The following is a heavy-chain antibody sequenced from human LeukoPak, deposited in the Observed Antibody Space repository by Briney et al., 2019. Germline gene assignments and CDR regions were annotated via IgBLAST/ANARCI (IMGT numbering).Heavy chain of an antibody. Sequence: PSETLSLTCTVSGGSISSGDYYWSWIRQPPGKGLEWIGYIYYSGSTYYNPSLKSRVTISVDTSKNQFSLKLSSVTAADTAVYYCARAHIFESAVSWFDPWGQGTLVTVSS. CDR1: GGSISSGDYY. J-gene: IGHJ5*02. V-gene: IGHV4-30-4*08. D-gene: IGHD3-22*01. CDR2: IYYSGST. CDR3: ARAHIFESAVSWFDP.